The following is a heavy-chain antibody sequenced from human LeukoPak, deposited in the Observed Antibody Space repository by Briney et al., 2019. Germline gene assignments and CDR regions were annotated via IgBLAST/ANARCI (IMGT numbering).Heavy chain of an antibody. CDR3: ARVNYGDYGLPGWFDP. J-gene: IGHJ5*02. Sequence: PGGSLRLSCAASGFTFSSYWMHWVRQAPGKGPVWVSRINNDGSGTTYADSVKGRFTISRDDAKNTLYLQMNSLRAEDTAVYYCARVNYGDYGLPGWFDPWGQGTLVTVSS. CDR2: INNDGSGT. CDR1: GFTFSSYW. D-gene: IGHD4-17*01. V-gene: IGHV3-74*01.